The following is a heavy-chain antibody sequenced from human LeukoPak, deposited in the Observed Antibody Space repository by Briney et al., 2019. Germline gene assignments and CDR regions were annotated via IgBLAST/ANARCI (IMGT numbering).Heavy chain of an antibody. CDR2: ITPDSGGT. V-gene: IGHV1-2*02. CDR1: GYTFTGYY. CDR3: ARDTVVMSTPYYYYYGMDV. Sequence: ASVKVSCKASGYTFTGYYIHWVRPAPGQGLEWMGWITPDSGGTNSAQNFQGRVTMTRDTSISTAYMELNRLRSDDTAVYYCARDTVVMSTPYYYYYGMDVWGQGTTVTVSS. J-gene: IGHJ6*02. D-gene: IGHD4-23*01.